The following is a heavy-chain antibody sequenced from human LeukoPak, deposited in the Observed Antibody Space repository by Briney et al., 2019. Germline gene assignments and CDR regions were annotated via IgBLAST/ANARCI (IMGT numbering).Heavy chain of an antibody. D-gene: IGHD3-22*01. V-gene: IGHV1-46*01. CDR3: ARNYYDSSGYYSGLDY. CDR1: GYTFTSYY. J-gene: IGHJ4*02. Sequence: ASVKVSCKASGYTFTSYYMHWVRQAPGQGLEWLGIINPSGGNTSYAQKFQGRVTMTRDTSTSTVYMELSSLSSEDTAVYYCARNYYDSSGYYSGLDYWGQGTLVTVSS. CDR2: INPSGGNT.